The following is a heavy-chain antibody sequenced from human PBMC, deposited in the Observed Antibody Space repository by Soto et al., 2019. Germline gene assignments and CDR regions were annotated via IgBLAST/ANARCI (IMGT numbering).Heavy chain of an antibody. D-gene: IGHD3-22*01. Sequence: QVQLVESGGGVVQPGRSLRLSCAASGFTFSSYAMHWVRQAPGKGLEWVAVISYDGSNKYYADSVKGRFTISRDNSKNTLYLQMNSLRAEDTAVYYCARDAMYYYGSSGYYSHNWFDPWGQGTLVTVSS. J-gene: IGHJ5*02. CDR3: ARDAMYYYGSSGYYSHNWFDP. CDR2: ISYDGSNK. V-gene: IGHV3-30-3*01. CDR1: GFTFSSYA.